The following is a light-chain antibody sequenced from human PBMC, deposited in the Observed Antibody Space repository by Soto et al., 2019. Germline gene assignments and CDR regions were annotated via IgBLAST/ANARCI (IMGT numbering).Light chain of an antibody. Sequence: DIQMTQSPSTLSASVGDRVTLICRASQSIGYWLAWYQQKPGKAPKVLIHKASSLASGVPSRFSGSGSGTQFTLTISSLQPDDFATDYCQQYNSYFYTFGQGTKLEI. V-gene: IGKV1-5*03. CDR2: KAS. CDR3: QQYNSYFYT. J-gene: IGKJ2*01. CDR1: QSIGYW.